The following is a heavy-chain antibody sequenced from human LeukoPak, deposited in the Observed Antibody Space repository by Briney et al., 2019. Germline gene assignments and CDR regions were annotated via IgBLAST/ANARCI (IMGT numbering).Heavy chain of an antibody. V-gene: IGHV3-53*01. CDR3: ARIVVNSIAVAHWFDP. Sequence: GGSLRLSCAASGFTVSSNYMSWVRQAPGKGLEWVSVIYSGGSTYYADSVKGRFTISRDNSKNTLYLQMSSLRAEDTAVYYCARIVVNSIAVAHWFDPWGQGTLVTVSS. D-gene: IGHD6-19*01. J-gene: IGHJ5*02. CDR2: IYSGGST. CDR1: GFTVSSNY.